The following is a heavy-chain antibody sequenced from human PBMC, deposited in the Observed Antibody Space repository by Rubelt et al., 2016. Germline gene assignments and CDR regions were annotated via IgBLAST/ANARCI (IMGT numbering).Heavy chain of an antibody. Sequence: VQLLESGGGLVQPGGSLRLSCAASGFTFSSYAMSWVRQAPGKGLEWVAVIWYDGSNKYYEDSVKGRFTISRDNSKNTLYLQMNSLRAEDTAVYYCARDLVGATAWIDYWGQGTLVTVSS. CDR1: GFTFSSYA. CDR3: ARDLVGATAWIDY. D-gene: IGHD1-26*01. CDR2: IWYDGSNK. V-gene: IGHV3-33*08. J-gene: IGHJ4*02.